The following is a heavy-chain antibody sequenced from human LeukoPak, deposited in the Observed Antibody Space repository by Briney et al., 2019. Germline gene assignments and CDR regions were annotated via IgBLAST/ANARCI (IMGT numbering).Heavy chain of an antibody. D-gene: IGHD3-16*02. Sequence: GRSLRLSCAASGFTFSSYAMHWVRQAPGKGLEWVAVISYDGSNKYYADSVKGRFTISRDNSKNTLYLQMNSLRAEDTAVYYCAKSKVATPGVWGSYRYFDYWGQGTLVTASS. CDR2: ISYDGSNK. CDR3: AKSKVATPGVWGSYRYFDY. CDR1: GFTFSSYA. J-gene: IGHJ4*02. V-gene: IGHV3-30-3*02.